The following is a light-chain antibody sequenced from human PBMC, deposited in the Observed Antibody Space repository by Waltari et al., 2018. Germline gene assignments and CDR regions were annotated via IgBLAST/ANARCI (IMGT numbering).Light chain of an antibody. V-gene: IGKV1-17*01. CDR1: QGISSY. Sequence: DLQMTQSPSSLSASVGDTVPLTCRASQGISSYLNWFQQKPGKAPKLLIYAATTLQSGVPSRFSGSGSGTEFTLTISSLQPEDSAAYYCLQHNTYPYSFGQGTKVEIK. J-gene: IGKJ2*03. CDR2: AAT. CDR3: LQHNTYPYS.